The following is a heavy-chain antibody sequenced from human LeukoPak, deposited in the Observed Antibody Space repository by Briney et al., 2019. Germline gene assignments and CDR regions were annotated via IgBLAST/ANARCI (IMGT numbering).Heavy chain of an antibody. CDR3: ASVGDSNYFDY. D-gene: IGHD3-16*01. J-gene: IGHJ4*02. CDR2: ISSGGGNT. Sequence: HTGGSLRLSCAASGFTFSSYAMHWVRQAPGKGLKYVSAISSGGGNTYYANSVKGRFTISRDNSKNTLYLQMGSLRAEDMAVYYCASVGDSNYFDYWGQGTLVTVSS. CDR1: GFTFSSYA. V-gene: IGHV3-64*01.